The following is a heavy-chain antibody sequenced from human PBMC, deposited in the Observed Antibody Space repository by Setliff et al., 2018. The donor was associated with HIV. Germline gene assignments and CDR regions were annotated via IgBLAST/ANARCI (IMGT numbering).Heavy chain of an antibody. CDR3: TRDLWGDDYYYNNMDV. V-gene: IGHV4-4*07. CDR1: GGSISSYY. D-gene: IGHD2-21*02. Sequence: SETLSLTCTVSGGSISSYYWGWIRQPPGKGLEWIGRIYTRGNTNYNPSLRSRVTMSVDTSKNQFSLKVTSVTAADTAVYYCTRDLWGDDYYYNNMDVWGKGTTGTVSS. CDR2: IYTRGNT. J-gene: IGHJ6*03.